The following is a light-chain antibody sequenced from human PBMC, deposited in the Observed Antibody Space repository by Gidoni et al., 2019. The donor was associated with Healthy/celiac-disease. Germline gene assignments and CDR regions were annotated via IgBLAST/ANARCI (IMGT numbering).Light chain of an antibody. Sequence: QSVLTQPPSVSGPPGQRVTISCTGSSSNIGAGYDVHWYQQLPGTAPKLLIYGNSNRPSGGPDRFSGSKSGTSASLAITGLQAEDEADYYCQSYDSSLSGSVFGGGTKLTVL. CDR2: GNS. CDR1: SSNIGAGYD. J-gene: IGLJ2*01. CDR3: QSYDSSLSGSV. V-gene: IGLV1-40*01.